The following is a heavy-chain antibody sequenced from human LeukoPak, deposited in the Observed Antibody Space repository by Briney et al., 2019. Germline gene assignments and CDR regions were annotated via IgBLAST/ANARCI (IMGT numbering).Heavy chain of an antibody. CDR3: ARDGARGYHAMDV. CDR2: ISIYNGHT. V-gene: IGHV1-18*01. CDR1: GYTFNNYA. Sequence: ASVKVSCKASGYTFNNYAISWVRQAPGQGLEWMGWISIYNGHTGYAQNLQGRVTMTTDTSTSTAYMELRSLRSEDTAVYYCARDGARGYHAMDVWGQGTTVTVSS. D-gene: IGHD6-6*01. J-gene: IGHJ6*02.